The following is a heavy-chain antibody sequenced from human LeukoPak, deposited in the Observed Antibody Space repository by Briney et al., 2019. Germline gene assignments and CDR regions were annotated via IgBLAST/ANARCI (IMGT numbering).Heavy chain of an antibody. J-gene: IGHJ4*02. CDR2: MSAYNGNT. CDR1: SYSFTSYG. CDR3: AREDSSGWSHFDY. V-gene: IGHV1-18*01. Sequence: ASVKVSCKASSYSFTSYGISWVRQAPGQGLEWMGWMSAYNGNTNYAQILQGRVTMTTDTSTSTAYMELRSLRYDDTAVYYCAREDSSGWSHFDYWGQGTLVTVSS. D-gene: IGHD6-19*01.